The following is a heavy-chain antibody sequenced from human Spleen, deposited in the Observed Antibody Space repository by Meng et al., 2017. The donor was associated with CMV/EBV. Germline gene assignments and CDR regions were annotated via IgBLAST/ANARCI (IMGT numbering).Heavy chain of an antibody. CDR1: GGSISSSNL. J-gene: IGHJ4*02. CDR2: IYHSGST. Sequence: QVQLQESGPGLVKPSVTLSLTCAVSGGSISSSNLWTWVRQVPGKGLEWIGGIYHSGSTNYNPSLKSRVTISVDKFKNQFSLKLGSVTAADTAVYYCARIERRRILKYCGSDCSTTDYWGQGTLVTVSS. V-gene: IGHV4-4*02. CDR3: ARIERRRILKYCGSDCSTTDY. D-gene: IGHD2-21*02.